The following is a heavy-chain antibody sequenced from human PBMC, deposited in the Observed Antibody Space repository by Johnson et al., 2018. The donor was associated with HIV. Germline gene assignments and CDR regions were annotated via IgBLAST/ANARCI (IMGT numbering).Heavy chain of an antibody. CDR3: ASGEVDGDYDAFDI. D-gene: IGHD4-17*01. J-gene: IGHJ3*02. Sequence: QVQLVEFGGGVVLPGGSLRLSCATSGFSFDDYGMSWVRQAPGKGLVWVAVISYDGSHKYYADSVKGRFIISRDNSKNTLYLQMNSLRAEDTAVYYCASGEVDGDYDAFDIWGQGTMVAVSS. CDR2: ISYDGSHK. CDR1: GFSFDDYG. V-gene: IGHV3-30*03.